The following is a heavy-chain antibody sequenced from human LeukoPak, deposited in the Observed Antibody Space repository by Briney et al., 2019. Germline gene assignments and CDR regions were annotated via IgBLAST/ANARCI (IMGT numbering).Heavy chain of an antibody. J-gene: IGHJ4*02. D-gene: IGHD3-22*01. Sequence: PGGSLRLSCAASGFSFSSYAMSWVRQAPGKGLEWVSAISGSGDSTNYADSVKGRFTITRDNSKNTLYLQMNSLRAEDTAVYYCAKDQGYYYDSSGYSFGYWGQGTLVTVSS. CDR3: AKDQGYYYDSSGYSFGY. V-gene: IGHV3-23*01. CDR1: GFSFSSYA. CDR2: ISGSGDST.